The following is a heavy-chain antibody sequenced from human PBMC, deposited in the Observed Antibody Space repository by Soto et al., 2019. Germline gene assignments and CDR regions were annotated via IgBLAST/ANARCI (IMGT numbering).Heavy chain of an antibody. CDR2: IYPGDSDT. V-gene: IGHV5-51*01. CDR1: GYKFSSYG. J-gene: IGHJ4*02. CDR3: ARQTPLYTNGRAFDY. Sequence: GQSLKISFKGSGYKFSSYGIGWVRQPPGKSLEWMGIIYPGDSDTKYSPSFQGHVTNSADKSISTAYLQWSSLQASDTAICYCARQTPLYTNGRAFDYWGQGTLVTVSS. D-gene: IGHD2-8*01.